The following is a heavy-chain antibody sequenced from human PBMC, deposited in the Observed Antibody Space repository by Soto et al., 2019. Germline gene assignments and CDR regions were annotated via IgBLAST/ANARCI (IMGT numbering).Heavy chain of an antibody. CDR1: GYTFTGYY. V-gene: IGHV1-2*04. CDR3: ARASRRLFSLLGWIPSWFDP. Sequence: QVPLVQSGAEVKKPGASVKVSCKASGYTFTGYYMHWVRQAPGQGLEWMGWINPNSGGTNYAQKFQGWVTMTRDTSISTAYMELSRLRSDDTAVYYCARASRRLFSLLGWIPSWFDPWGQGTLVTVSS. D-gene: IGHD3-16*01. CDR2: INPNSGGT. J-gene: IGHJ5*02.